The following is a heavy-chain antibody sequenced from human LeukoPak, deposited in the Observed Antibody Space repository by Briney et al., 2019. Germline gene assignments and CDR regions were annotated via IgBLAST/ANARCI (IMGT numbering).Heavy chain of an antibody. Sequence: SVKVSCKASGGTFSSYAISWVRQAPGQGLEWMGGIIPIFGTANYAQKFQGRVTITADESTSTAYMELSRLRSDDTAVYYCARGRAYCSSTSCYRMAYFDYWGQGTLVTVSS. CDR2: IIPIFGTA. CDR3: ARGRAYCSSTSCYRMAYFDY. D-gene: IGHD2-2*02. V-gene: IGHV1-69*13. CDR1: GGTFSSYA. J-gene: IGHJ4*02.